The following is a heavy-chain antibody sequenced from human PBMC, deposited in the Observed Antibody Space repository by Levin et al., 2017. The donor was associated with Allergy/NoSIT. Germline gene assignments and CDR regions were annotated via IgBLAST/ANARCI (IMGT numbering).Heavy chain of an antibody. J-gene: IGHJ4*02. D-gene: IGHD2-2*01. CDR2: IYYSGST. CDR3: AREVPRGSRSFDY. CDR1: GGSIRSGGYY. V-gene: IGHV4-31*03. Sequence: SQTLSLPCTVSGGSIRSGGYYWSWIRQHPGKGLEWIGYIYYSGSTYYNPSLKSRVTISVDTSKNQFSLKLSSVTAADTAVYYCAREVPRGSRSFDYWGQGTLVTVSS.